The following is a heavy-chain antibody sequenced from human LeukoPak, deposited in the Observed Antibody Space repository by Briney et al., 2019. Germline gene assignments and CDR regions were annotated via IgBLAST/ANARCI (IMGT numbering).Heavy chain of an antibody. J-gene: IGHJ4*02. Sequence: GGSLRLSCAASGFTFSSYAMSWVRQAPGKGLEWVSAISGSGGSTYYADSVKGRFTISRDNSKNTLYLQMNSLRAEDTAVYYCAKSTYSFDSSGPFDYWGQGSLVTVSS. CDR2: ISGSGGST. D-gene: IGHD3-22*01. CDR1: GFTFSSYA. CDR3: AKSTYSFDSSGPFDY. V-gene: IGHV3-23*01.